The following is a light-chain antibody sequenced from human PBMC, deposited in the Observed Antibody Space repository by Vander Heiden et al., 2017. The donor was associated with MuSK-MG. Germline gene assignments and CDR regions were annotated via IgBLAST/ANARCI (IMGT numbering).Light chain of an antibody. CDR2: GTS. CDR3: QQYNNGPPSYT. V-gene: IGKV3-15*01. Sequence: ERVVTQSPATLSVSPGETATLSCRASQNVRASLAWYQQKPGQAPRLLIYGTSTRATGITARFSGSGSGTEFTLTISSRQVEDFAVYYCQQYNNGPPSYTFGQGTKLEIK. J-gene: IGKJ2*01. CDR1: QNVRAS.